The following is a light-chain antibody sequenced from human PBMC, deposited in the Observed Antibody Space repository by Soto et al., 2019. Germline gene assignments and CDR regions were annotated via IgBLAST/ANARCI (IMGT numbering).Light chain of an antibody. CDR1: NIGSQS. CDR2: DDA. CDR3: HVCERNSVCV. V-gene: IGLV3-21*02. J-gene: IGLJ1*01. Sequence: SYELSQPPSVSVAPGPPARITRGVTNIGSQSVHWYQQKPGQAPVLVVYDDADRPSVVPERCSGAKSVNKASLTIRRVEAVDESQYYCHVCERNSVCVSGIGTKFT.